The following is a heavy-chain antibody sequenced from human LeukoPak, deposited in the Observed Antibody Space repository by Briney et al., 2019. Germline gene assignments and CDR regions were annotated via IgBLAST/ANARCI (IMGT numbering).Heavy chain of an antibody. V-gene: IGHV2-5*02. J-gene: IGHJ4*02. D-gene: IGHD3-3*01. CDR1: GFSISTNGVG. CDR3: AHRLPSGSPWPFGYFDY. CDR2: IYWDNDK. Sequence: SGPTLVEPTQTLTLTCTFSGFSISTNGVGVGWIRQPPGKALEWLAVIYWDNDKRYNPSLNSRLAITKDTSRNQVVLTMTNMDPVDTATYYCAHRLPSGSPWPFGYFDYWGQGTLATVSS.